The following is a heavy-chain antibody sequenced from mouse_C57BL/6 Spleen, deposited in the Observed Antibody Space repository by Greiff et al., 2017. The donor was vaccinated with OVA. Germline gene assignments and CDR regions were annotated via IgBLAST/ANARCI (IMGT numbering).Heavy chain of an antibody. CDR3: AREGNYYAMDY. CDR1: GFTFSDYG. J-gene: IGHJ4*01. CDR2: ISSGSSTI. Sequence: EVNVVESGGGLVKPGGSLKLSCAASGFTFSDYGMHWVRQAPEKGLEWVAYISSGSSTIYYADTVKGRFTISRDNAKNTLFLQMTSLRSEDTAMYYCAREGNYYAMDYWGQGTSVTVSS. V-gene: IGHV5-17*01. D-gene: IGHD2-1*01.